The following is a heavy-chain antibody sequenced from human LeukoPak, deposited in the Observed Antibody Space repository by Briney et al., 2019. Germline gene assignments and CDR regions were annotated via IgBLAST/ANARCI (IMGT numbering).Heavy chain of an antibody. D-gene: IGHD3-22*01. V-gene: IGHV5-51*01. CDR1: GYSFTSYW. Sequence: GESLKISCKGSGYSFTSYWIGWVRQMPGKGLEWMGIIYPGDSDTRYSPSFQGQVTISADKSISTAYLQWSSLKASDIAMYYCARRTNLYTHYYDSSGYYEFDYWGQGTLVTVSS. CDR3: ARRTNLYTHYYDSSGYYEFDY. J-gene: IGHJ4*02. CDR2: IYPGDSDT.